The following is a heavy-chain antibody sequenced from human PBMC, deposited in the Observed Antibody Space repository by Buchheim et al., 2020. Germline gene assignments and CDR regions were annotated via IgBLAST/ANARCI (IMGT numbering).Heavy chain of an antibody. Sequence: QVQLVESGGGVVQPGRSLRLSCAASGFTFSSYGMHWVRQAPGKGLEWVAVISYDGSNKYYADSVKGRFTISRDNSKKTLHLQMNSLRAEDTAVYYCAKADWGYSYGFDYWGQGTL. J-gene: IGHJ4*02. D-gene: IGHD5-18*01. CDR1: GFTFSSYG. V-gene: IGHV3-30*18. CDR3: AKADWGYSYGFDY. CDR2: ISYDGSNK.